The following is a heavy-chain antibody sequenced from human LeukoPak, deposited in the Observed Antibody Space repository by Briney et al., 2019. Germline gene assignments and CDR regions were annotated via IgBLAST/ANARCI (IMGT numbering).Heavy chain of an antibody. D-gene: IGHD3-16*01. CDR1: GFTFSNAW. CDR3: ARHYGP. CDR2: INHSGST. Sequence: PGGSLRLSCAASGFTFSNAWMSWIRQPPGKGLEWIGEINHSGSTNYNPSLKSRVTISVDTSKNQFSLKLSSVTAADTAVYYCARHYGPWGQGTLVTVSS. V-gene: IGHV4-34*01. J-gene: IGHJ5*02.